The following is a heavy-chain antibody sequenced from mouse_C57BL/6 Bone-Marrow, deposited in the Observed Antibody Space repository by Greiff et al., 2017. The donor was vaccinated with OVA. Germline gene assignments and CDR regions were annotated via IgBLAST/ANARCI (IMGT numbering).Heavy chain of an antibody. V-gene: IGHV1-4*01. CDR3: ARGDNSPLYWYFDV. Sequence: VKLVESGAELARPGASVKMSCKASGYTFTSYTMHWVKQRPGQGLEWIGYIYPSSGYTKYNQKFKDKATLTADKSSSTAYMQLSSLTSEDSAVYFCARGDNSPLYWYFDVWGTGTTVTVSS. J-gene: IGHJ1*03. CDR2: IYPSSGYT. D-gene: IGHD2-12*01. CDR1: GYTFTSYT.